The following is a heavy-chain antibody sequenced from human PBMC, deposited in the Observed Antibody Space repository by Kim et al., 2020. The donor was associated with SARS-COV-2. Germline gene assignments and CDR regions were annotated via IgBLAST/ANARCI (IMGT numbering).Heavy chain of an antibody. V-gene: IGHV3-33*01. CDR3: AREGGTVTTSLFDY. J-gene: IGHJ4*02. D-gene: IGHD4-17*01. CDR1: GFTFSSYG. Sequence: GGSLRLSCAASGFTFSSYGMHWVRQAPGKGLEWVAVIWYDGSNKYYADSVKGRFTISRDNSKNTLYLQMNSLRAEDTAVYYCAREGGTVTTSLFDYWGQGTLVTVSS. CDR2: IWYDGSNK.